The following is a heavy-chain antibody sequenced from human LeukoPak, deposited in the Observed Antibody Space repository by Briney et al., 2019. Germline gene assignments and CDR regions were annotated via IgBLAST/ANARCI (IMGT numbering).Heavy chain of an antibody. J-gene: IGHJ4*02. CDR3: AREVGTLPDY. D-gene: IGHD2-21*02. Sequence: ASVKVSCKSSGYTFKIHAIHWVRQAPGQGLEWMGWINTITGNPTYAQGFTGRFVFSLDTSVSTAYLQISSLKTEDTAVYYCAREVGTLPDYWGQGTLVTVSS. V-gene: IGHV7-4-1*02. CDR1: GYTFKIHA. CDR2: INTITGNP.